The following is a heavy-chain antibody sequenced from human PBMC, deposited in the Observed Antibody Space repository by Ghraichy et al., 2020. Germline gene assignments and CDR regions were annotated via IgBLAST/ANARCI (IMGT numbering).Heavy chain of an antibody. J-gene: IGHJ4*02. V-gene: IGHV3-7*01. CDR2: IKQDGSQK. CDR3: ARGWVVDY. CDR1: GFTFSSYW. D-gene: IGHD1-26*01. Sequence: GGSPRLSCAASGFTFSSYWMTWVRQAPGKGLEWVANIKQDGSQKYYVDSVKGRFTISRDNAKNSLYLQMNSLRGEDTAVYYCARGWVVDYWGQGTLVTVSS.